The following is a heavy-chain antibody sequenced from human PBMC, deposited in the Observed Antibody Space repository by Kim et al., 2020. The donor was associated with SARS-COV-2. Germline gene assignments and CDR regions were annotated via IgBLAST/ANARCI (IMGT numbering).Heavy chain of an antibody. Sequence: SETLSLTCAVSGDSISSNYWWTWVRQSPGKGLEWIGEVHQSGETNFNPSLKRRVAMSLDKSKNRFSLKLSSVTAADSATYYCARIPGGCRASSCYLSSWG. CDR1: GDSISSNYW. CDR2: VHQSGET. V-gene: IGHV4-4*02. D-gene: IGHD2-2*01. J-gene: IGHJ5*01. CDR3: ARIPGGCRASSCYLSS.